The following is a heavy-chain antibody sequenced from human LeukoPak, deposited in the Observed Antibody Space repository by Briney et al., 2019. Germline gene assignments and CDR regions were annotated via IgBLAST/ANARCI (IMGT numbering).Heavy chain of an antibody. Sequence: SETLSLTCSVSGGSVISYYWSWIRQLPGKGLEWIGYIYYTGITNYSPSFTSRVTMSVDTPKNQFSLKLTSVTAADTAVYYCTRHAPVPVIGHGMGVWGQGTTVIVSS. D-gene: IGHD3-10*01. CDR2: IYYTGIT. J-gene: IGHJ6*02. CDR3: TRHAPVPVIGHGMGV. CDR1: GGSVISYY. V-gene: IGHV4-59*08.